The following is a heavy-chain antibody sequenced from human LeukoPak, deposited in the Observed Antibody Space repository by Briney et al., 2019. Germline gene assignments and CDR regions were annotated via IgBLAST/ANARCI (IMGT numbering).Heavy chain of an antibody. CDR2: ISYDGSNK. Sequence: GRSLRLSCAASGFTFSSYGMHWVRQAPGKGLEWVAVISYDGSNKYYADSVKGRFTISRGNSKNTLYLQMNSLRAEDTAVYYCAKGEYYFDYWGQGTLVTVSS. CDR3: AKGEYYFDY. V-gene: IGHV3-30*18. J-gene: IGHJ4*02. CDR1: GFTFSSYG.